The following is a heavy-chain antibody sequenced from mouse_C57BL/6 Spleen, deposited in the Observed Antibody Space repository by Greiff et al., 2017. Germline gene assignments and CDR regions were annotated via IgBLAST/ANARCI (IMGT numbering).Heavy chain of an antibody. D-gene: IGHD2-10*02. CDR2: INPGSGGT. Sequence: QVQLQQSGAELVRPGTSVKVSCKASGYAFTNYLIEWVKQRPGQGLEWIGVINPGSGGTNYNEKFKGKATLTADKSSSTAYMQLSSLTSEDSAVXFCARENGYGNYVDYWGQGTTLTVSS. CDR1: GYAFTNYL. V-gene: IGHV1-54*01. CDR3: ARENGYGNYVDY. J-gene: IGHJ2*01.